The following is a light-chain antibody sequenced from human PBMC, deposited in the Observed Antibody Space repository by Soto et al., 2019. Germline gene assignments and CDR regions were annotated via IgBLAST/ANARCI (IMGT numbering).Light chain of an antibody. CDR3: MQALQAHT. CDR2: LGS. Sequence: DIVMTQTPLSLPVTPGDPASISCRCSQSVLHSTGPNYLDWYLQKPGQSPQLLIYLGSNRASGVPDRFSGNGSGTDFTLKVSRVEAEDVGVYYCMQALQAHTFGQGTRLEIK. CDR1: QSVLHSTGPNY. J-gene: IGKJ5*01. V-gene: IGKV2-28*01.